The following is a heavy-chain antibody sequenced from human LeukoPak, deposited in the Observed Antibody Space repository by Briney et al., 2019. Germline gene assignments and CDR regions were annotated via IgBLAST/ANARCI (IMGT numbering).Heavy chain of an antibody. CDR2: INPNADTT. CDR3: ARDERDGGDTAMLGANNWFDP. J-gene: IGHJ5*02. V-gene: IGHV1-46*01. Sequence: GASVKVSCKASGYTFINYYLHWVRQAPGQGFEWMGIINPNADTTSYAQKFQGRVTMTRDTSTSTVYMELSSLRSEDTAVYYCARDERDGGDTAMLGANNWFDPWGQGTLVTVSS. D-gene: IGHD5-18*01. CDR1: GYTFINYY.